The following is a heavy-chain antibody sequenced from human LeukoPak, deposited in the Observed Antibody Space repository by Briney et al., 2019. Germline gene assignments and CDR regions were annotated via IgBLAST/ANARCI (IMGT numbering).Heavy chain of an antibody. V-gene: IGHV3-23*01. CDR3: AKDVSYCGGDCYSLVFDY. Sequence: GGSLRLSCAASGFTFTNAWMSWVRQAPGKGLEWVSAISGSGGSTYYADSVKGRFTISRDNSKNTLYLQMNSLRAEDTAVYCCAKDVSYCGGDCYSLVFDYWGQGTLVTVSS. CDR1: GFTFTNAW. J-gene: IGHJ4*02. D-gene: IGHD2-21*02. CDR2: ISGSGGST.